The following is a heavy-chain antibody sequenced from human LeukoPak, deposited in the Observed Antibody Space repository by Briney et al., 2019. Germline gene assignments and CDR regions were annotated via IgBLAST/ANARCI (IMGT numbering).Heavy chain of an antibody. Sequence: GGSLRLSCVVSGFTFNRCWMNWVRQAPGKGLEWVAVISNDGSNKHYGDSVKGRFTISRDNSKNTLYLQVDSLRGKDTAVYYCAKDPYRVIVATGNYLDPWGQGTLVTVSS. CDR3: AKDPYRVIVATGNYLDP. D-gene: IGHD2-21*01. CDR2: ISNDGSNK. CDR1: GFTFNRCW. J-gene: IGHJ5*02. V-gene: IGHV3-30*18.